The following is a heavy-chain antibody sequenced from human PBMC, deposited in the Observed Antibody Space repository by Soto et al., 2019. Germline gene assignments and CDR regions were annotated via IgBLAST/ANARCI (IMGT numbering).Heavy chain of an antibody. Sequence: PGGSLRLSCGGSGFTFTSYGMHWVRQAPGKGLEWVAVISYDGGDKYYADSVKGRFTISRDNSKNTLYLQMNSLRAEDTAVYYCAKASGYCSSSTCSRLIYYYYGMDVWGQGTTVTVSS. V-gene: IGHV3-30*18. CDR1: GFTFTSYG. CDR2: ISYDGGDK. J-gene: IGHJ6*02. D-gene: IGHD2-2*01. CDR3: AKASGYCSSSTCSRLIYYYYGMDV.